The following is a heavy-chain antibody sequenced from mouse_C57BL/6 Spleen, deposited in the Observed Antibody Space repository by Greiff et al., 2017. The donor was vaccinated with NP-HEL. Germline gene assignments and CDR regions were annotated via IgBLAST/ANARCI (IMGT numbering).Heavy chain of an antibody. CDR2: IHPNSGST. V-gene: IGHV1-64*01. J-gene: IGHJ2*01. Sequence: QVQLQQPGAELVKPGASVKLSCKASGYTFTSYWMHWVKQRPGQGLEWIGMIHPNSGSTNYNEKFKSKATLTVDKSSSTAYMQLSSLTSEDSAVYYCARYDYDAGHYFDYWGQGTTLTVSS. CDR3: ARYDYDAGHYFDY. D-gene: IGHD2-4*01. CDR1: GYTFTSYW.